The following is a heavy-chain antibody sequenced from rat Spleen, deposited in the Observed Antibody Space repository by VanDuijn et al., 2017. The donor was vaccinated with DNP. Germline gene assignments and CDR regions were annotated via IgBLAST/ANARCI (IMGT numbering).Heavy chain of an antibody. D-gene: IGHD1-2*01. CDR2: IIYDGSYT. J-gene: IGHJ4*01. V-gene: IGHV5-17*01. CDR1: GFTFSDYA. Sequence: EVQLVESGGGLVQPGNSLKLSCAASGFTFSDYAMAWVRQSPKKGLEWVATIIYDGSYTYYRDSVKGRFTISRDNAKNTLYLQMNSLRSEDTATYYCTRDNYSSYMPYYYAMDAWGQGTSVTVSS. CDR3: TRDNYSSYMPYYYAMDA.